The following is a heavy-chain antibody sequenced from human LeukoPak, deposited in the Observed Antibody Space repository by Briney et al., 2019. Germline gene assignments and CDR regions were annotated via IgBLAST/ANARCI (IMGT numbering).Heavy chain of an antibody. CDR2: TYSGGST. Sequence: GGSLRLSCAASGFIFSSHGMNWVRQAPGKGLEWVAVTYSGGSTYYAESVQGRFTISRDNSKNTVYLQMSSLRVEDTAVYYCARVSIKLKIWNPRVSAFDIWGQGTKVTVSS. CDR1: GFIFSSHG. J-gene: IGHJ3*02. D-gene: IGHD1-1*01. V-gene: IGHV3-66*01. CDR3: ARVSIKLKIWNPRVSAFDI.